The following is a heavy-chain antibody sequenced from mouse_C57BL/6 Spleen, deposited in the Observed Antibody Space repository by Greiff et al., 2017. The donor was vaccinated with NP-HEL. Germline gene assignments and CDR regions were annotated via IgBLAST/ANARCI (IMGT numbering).Heavy chain of an antibody. CDR1: GYAFSSYW. J-gene: IGHJ2*01. D-gene: IGHD4-1*01. V-gene: IGHV1-80*01. CDR2: IYPGDGDT. Sequence: VQLQQSGAELVKPGASVKISCKASGYAFSSYWMNWVKQRPGKGLEWIGQIYPGDGDTNYNGQFKGKATLTADKSSSTAYMQLSSLTSEDSAVYFCARAGTGTGFDYWGEGTTLTVSS. CDR3: ARAGTGTGFDY.